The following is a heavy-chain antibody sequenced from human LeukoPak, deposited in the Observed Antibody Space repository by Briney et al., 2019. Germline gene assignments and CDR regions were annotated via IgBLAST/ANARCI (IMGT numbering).Heavy chain of an antibody. CDR2: INHSGST. J-gene: IGHJ5*02. V-gene: IGHV4-34*01. CDR3: ARVAGGSIFGVVIQRGWSDP. D-gene: IGHD3-3*01. CDR1: GGSFSGYY. Sequence: SETLSLTCAVYGGSFSGYYWSWIRQPPGKGLEWIGEINHSGSTNYNPSLKSRVTISVDTSKNQFSLKLSSVTAADTAVYYCARVAGGSIFGVVIQRGWSDPWGQGTLVTVSS.